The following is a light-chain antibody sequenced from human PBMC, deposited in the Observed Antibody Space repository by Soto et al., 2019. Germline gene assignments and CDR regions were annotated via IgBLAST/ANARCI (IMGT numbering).Light chain of an antibody. CDR3: HHET. J-gene: IGKJ1*01. Sequence: DIQMTQSPSTLSASVGDRVTITCRASQSISSWLAWYQQKPGKAPKLLIYDASSLESGVPSRFSGSGSGTEFTLTISSLQADDVATYYCHHETVGQGPKVEIK. V-gene: IGKV1-5*01. CDR2: DAS. CDR1: QSISSW.